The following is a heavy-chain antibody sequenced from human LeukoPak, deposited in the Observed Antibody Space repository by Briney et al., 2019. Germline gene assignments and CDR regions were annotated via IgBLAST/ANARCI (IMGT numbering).Heavy chain of an antibody. V-gene: IGHV4-59*01. J-gene: IGHJ6*03. D-gene: IGHD5-12*01. CDR1: GRSISSYY. CDR2: IHYSGST. Sequence: SETLSLTCTVSGRSISSYYWSWIRQPPGKGLEWIGYIHYSGSTHYNPSLKSRVTISVDTSKNQVSLKLRSVTAADTAVYYCARTTEGYAGGPGYSYYYYMDVWGKGTTVTISS. CDR3: ARTTEGYAGGPGYSYYYYMDV.